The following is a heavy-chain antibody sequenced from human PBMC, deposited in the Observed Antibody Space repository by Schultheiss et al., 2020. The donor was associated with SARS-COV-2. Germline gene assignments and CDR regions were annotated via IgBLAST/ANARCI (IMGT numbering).Heavy chain of an antibody. Sequence: GGSLRLSCAASGFTFDDYAMHLVRQAPGKGLEWVANIKQDGSEKYYVDSVKGRFTISRDNAKNSLYLQMNSLRAEDTAVYYCAKDLIDSRENYFDYWGQGTLVTVSS. D-gene: IGHD6-13*01. CDR1: GFTFDDYA. J-gene: IGHJ4*02. CDR3: AKDLIDSRENYFDY. V-gene: IGHV3-7*03. CDR2: IKQDGSEK.